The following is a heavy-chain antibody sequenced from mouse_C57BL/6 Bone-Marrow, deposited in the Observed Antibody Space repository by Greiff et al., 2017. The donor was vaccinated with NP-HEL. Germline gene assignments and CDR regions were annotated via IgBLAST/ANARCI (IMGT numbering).Heavy chain of an antibody. D-gene: IGHD1-1*02. CDR1: GYTFTDYY. V-gene: IGHV1-26*01. CDR3: ARGVAGGENYAMDY. J-gene: IGHJ4*01. Sequence: EVQLQQSGPELVKPGASVKISCKASGYTFTDYYMNWVKQSHGKSLEWIGDINPNNGGTSYNQKFKGKATLTVDKSSSTAYMELRSLTSEDSAVYYCARGVAGGENYAMDYWGQGTSVTVSS. CDR2: INPNNGGT.